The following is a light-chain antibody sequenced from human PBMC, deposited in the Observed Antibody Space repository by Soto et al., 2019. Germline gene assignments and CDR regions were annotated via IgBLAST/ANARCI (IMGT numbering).Light chain of an antibody. CDR1: QSVGSN. V-gene: IGKV3-15*01. J-gene: IGKJ3*01. CDR2: GAS. CDR3: QQYTKWPLFT. Sequence: ETVMTQSPATLSVSPGERATLTCRASQSVGSNLAWYQQRPGQAPRLLIYGASTRATGIPARFSGSGSGTECPLTITNLQSEDFGVYYCQQYTKWPLFTFGPGTRVD.